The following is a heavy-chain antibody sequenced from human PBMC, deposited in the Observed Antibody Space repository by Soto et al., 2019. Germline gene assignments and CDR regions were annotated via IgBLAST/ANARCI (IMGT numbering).Heavy chain of an antibody. CDR2: IIPIFGTA. CDR1: GGTFSSYA. Sequence: QVQLVQSGAEVKKPGSSVKVSCKASGGTFSSYAISWVRQAPGQGLEWMGGIIPIFGTANYAQKFQGRVTITADESTSTAYMELSSLRSEDTAVYYCARARENYYYDSSGYYNYFDYWGQVTLVTVSS. J-gene: IGHJ4*02. V-gene: IGHV1-69*01. CDR3: ARARENYYYDSSGYYNYFDY. D-gene: IGHD3-22*01.